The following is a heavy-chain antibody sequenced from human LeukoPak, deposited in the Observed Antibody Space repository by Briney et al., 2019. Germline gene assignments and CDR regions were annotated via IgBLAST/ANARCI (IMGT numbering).Heavy chain of an antibody. J-gene: IGHJ4*02. CDR1: GYSISSDYY. V-gene: IGHV4-38-2*01. CDR2: IYHSGST. Sequence: PSETLSLTCAVSGYSISSDYYWCLIRQPPGKGLEWVGSIYHSGSTYYNPSLKSRVTISVDTSKNQFSLKLSSVTAADTAVYYCARHSGDIRFLEGLLDYWGQGNLGTVSS. D-gene: IGHD3-3*01. CDR3: ARHSGDIRFLEGLLDY.